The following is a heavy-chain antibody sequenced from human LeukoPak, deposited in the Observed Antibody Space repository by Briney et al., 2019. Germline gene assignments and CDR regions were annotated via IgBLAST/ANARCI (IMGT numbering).Heavy chain of an antibody. CDR2: INHSGST. CDR3: ARGEPNWNLENYYYYYYMDV. J-gene: IGHJ6*03. Sequence: SETLSLTCAVYGGSFSGYYWSWIRQPPGKGLEWIGEINHSGSTNYNPSLKSRVTISADTSKNQFSLKLSSVTAADTAVYYCARGEPNWNLENYYYYYYMDVWGKGTTVTVSS. V-gene: IGHV4-34*01. D-gene: IGHD1-20*01. CDR1: GGSFSGYY.